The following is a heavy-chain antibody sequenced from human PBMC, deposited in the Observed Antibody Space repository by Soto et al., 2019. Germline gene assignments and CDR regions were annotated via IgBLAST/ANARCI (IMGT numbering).Heavy chain of an antibody. D-gene: IGHD3-9*01. V-gene: IGHV4-30-4*01. Sequence: QVQLQESGPGLVKPSQTLSLTCTVSGGSISSGDYYWSWIRQPPGKGLEWIGYIYYSGSTYYNPSLKSRVTLVVDTSKNQFSLKLSSVTAADTAVYYCARAFAILTRYYFDYWGQGTLVTVSS. J-gene: IGHJ4*02. CDR3: ARAFAILTRYYFDY. CDR1: GGSISSGDYY. CDR2: IYYSGST.